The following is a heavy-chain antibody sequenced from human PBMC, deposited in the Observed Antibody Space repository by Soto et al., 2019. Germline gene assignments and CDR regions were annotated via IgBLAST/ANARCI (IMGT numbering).Heavy chain of an antibody. Sequence: DVQLVESGGGLVQPGGSPRLSCAASGFTFNNYWMHWVRQVPGNGLVWVSRINSDGSSTYYADSVKGRFTMSRDNAKHTLYLQMNSLRAEDTAVYYCAREYSSGSFDYWGQGTLVSVSS. CDR1: GFTFNNYW. V-gene: IGHV3-74*01. J-gene: IGHJ4*02. CDR2: INSDGSST. CDR3: AREYSSGSFDY. D-gene: IGHD6-19*01.